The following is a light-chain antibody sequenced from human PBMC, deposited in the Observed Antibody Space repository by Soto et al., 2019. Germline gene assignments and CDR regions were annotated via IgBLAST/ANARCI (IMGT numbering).Light chain of an antibody. J-gene: IGKJ1*01. V-gene: IGKV1-5*03. CDR2: KAS. CDR3: QQYNSYRA. Sequence: EIRVSKSTSTVSASVGDRVTITYRARQSLATWLAWHEQKPGQATWPLISKASNLESGVPSRFSRRGSGTEFTLTISSLQPDDSATYYCQQYNSYRAFGQGTKADIK. CDR1: QSLATW.